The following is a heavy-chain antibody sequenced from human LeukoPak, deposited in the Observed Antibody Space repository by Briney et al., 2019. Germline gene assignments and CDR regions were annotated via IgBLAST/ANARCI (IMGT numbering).Heavy chain of an antibody. V-gene: IGHV1-18*01. CDR2: ISAYNGNT. Sequence: ASVKVSCKASGYTFTSYGISWVRQAPGQGLEWMGWISAYNGNTDYAQSLQGRVNMTIDTSTSTVYMERSLRSDDTAVYYCARDVGRSYDLDYWGQGTLVTVSS. CDR1: GYTFTSYG. J-gene: IGHJ4*02. CDR3: ARDVGRSYDLDY. D-gene: IGHD3-16*01.